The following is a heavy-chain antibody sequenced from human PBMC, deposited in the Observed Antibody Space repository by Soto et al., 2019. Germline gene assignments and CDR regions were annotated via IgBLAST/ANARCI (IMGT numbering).Heavy chain of an antibody. CDR2: ISYDGSNK. D-gene: IGHD6-19*01. Sequence: QVQLVESGGGVVQPGRSLRLSCAASGFTFSSYGMHWVRQAPGKGLEWVAVISYDGSNKYYADYVKGRFTISRDNSKNTLYLQMNSLRAEDTAVYYCAKDLSIAVAGTPDFDYWGQGTLVTVSS. CDR3: AKDLSIAVAGTPDFDY. V-gene: IGHV3-30*18. J-gene: IGHJ4*02. CDR1: GFTFSSYG.